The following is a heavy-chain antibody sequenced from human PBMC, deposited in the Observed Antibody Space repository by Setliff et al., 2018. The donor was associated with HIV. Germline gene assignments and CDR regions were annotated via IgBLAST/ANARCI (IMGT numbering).Heavy chain of an antibody. CDR2: ISAYSGNT. J-gene: IGHJ6*02. V-gene: IGHV1-18*01. CDR3: AREIGDYYDSSGYYPPTDYYYGMDV. D-gene: IGHD3-22*01. CDR1: GYPFSGYG. Sequence: ASVKVSCKASGYPFSGYGISWVRQAPGQGLEWMGWISAYSGNTNYAQKLQGRVTMTTDTSTSTAYMELRSLRSDDTAVYYCAREIGDYYDSSGYYPPTDYYYGMDVWGQGTTVTVSS.